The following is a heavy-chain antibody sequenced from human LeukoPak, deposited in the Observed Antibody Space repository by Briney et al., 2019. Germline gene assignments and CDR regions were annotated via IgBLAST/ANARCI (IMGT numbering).Heavy chain of an antibody. CDR1: GFTFSKYA. Sequence: PGGSLRLSCAASGFTFSKYAMSWVRQAPGKGLEWVSAIRDSGDSTYYVDSVGGRFTISRDNSKNTLDLQMNSLKAEDTAVYYCAKDRYYGSGSSLQYWYFDLWGRGTLVTVSS. J-gene: IGHJ2*01. D-gene: IGHD3-10*01. CDR3: AKDRYYGSGSSLQYWYFDL. CDR2: IRDSGDST. V-gene: IGHV3-23*01.